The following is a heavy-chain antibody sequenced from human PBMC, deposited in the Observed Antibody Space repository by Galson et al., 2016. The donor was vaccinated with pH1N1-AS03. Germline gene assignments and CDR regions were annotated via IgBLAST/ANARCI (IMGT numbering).Heavy chain of an antibody. J-gene: IGHJ6*02. CDR1: NYSINSGYY. CDR2: IHHGGST. V-gene: IGHV4-38-2*02. Sequence: LSLTCGVSNYSINSGYYWGWIRQPPGKGLEWIGSIHHGGSTYYTPSLMSRVSFSVDTSKNQFSLKLSSVTAAETAVYYCARDKHTVTREGMYYGMDVWGQGTTVTVSS. D-gene: IGHD4-17*01. CDR3: ARDKHTVTREGMYYGMDV.